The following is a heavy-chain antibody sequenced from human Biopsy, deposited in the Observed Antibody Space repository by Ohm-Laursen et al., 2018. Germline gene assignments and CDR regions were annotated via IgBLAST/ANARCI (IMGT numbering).Heavy chain of an antibody. V-gene: IGHV4-59*08. J-gene: IGHJ4*02. D-gene: IGHD2-15*01. CDR1: GDSINSSY. CDR2: ISNSGNT. Sequence: TLSLTCTVSGDSINSSYWSWIRQAPGKGLEWIGFISNSGNTNYNPSLKSRVTISADTSKNQFSLKLGSVAVADTAVFYCARRGSGGRSFDYWGQGSLVTVSS. CDR3: ARRGSGGRSFDY.